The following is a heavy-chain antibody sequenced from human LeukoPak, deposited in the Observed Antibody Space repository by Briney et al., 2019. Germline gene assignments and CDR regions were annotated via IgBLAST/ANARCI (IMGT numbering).Heavy chain of an antibody. D-gene: IGHD6-19*01. CDR2: ISGSGGST. CDR3: AKDRSSGWFDFDY. Sequence: WVRQAPGKGLEWVSPISGSGGSTYYADSVKGRFTISRDDSKNTLYLQMNSLRAEDTAVYYCAKDRSSGWFDFDYWGQGTLVTVSS. J-gene: IGHJ4*02. V-gene: IGHV3-23*01.